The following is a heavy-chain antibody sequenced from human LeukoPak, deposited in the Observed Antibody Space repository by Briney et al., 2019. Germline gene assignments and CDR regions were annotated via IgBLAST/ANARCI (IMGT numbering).Heavy chain of an antibody. J-gene: IGHJ4*02. D-gene: IGHD4-17*01. CDR1: GYTFTRYD. Sequence: GASVKVSCKASGYTFTRYDINWVRQATGQGLEWMGWMNPNSGNTGYAQKLQGRVTMTRNTSISTAYMELSSLRSEDTAVYYCAREGSGYGDYAADYWGQGTLVTVSS. CDR2: MNPNSGNT. V-gene: IGHV1-8*01. CDR3: AREGSGYGDYAADY.